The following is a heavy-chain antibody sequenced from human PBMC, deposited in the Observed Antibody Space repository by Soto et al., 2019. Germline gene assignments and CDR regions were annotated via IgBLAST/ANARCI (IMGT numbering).Heavy chain of an antibody. V-gene: IGHV1-18*01. CDR3: ARTSVAQSEDYFDY. Sequence: ASVKVSCKTSGYSFTAYGISWVRQAPGQGLEWMGWTSSNNGKTKYAQKFQGRVTMTTDKSTNTVHMELRSLRSGDTAVYYCARTSVAQSEDYFDYWGQGTLVTVSS. J-gene: IGHJ4*02. D-gene: IGHD5-12*01. CDR2: TSSNNGKT. CDR1: GYSFTAYG.